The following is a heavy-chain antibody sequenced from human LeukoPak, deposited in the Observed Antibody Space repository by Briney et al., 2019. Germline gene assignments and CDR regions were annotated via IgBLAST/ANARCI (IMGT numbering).Heavy chain of an antibody. J-gene: IGHJ4*02. CDR3: ARAGGGGWEDYFDY. V-gene: IGHV3-48*03. Sequence: PGGSLRLSCAASGFTFSSYEMNWVCQAPGKGLEWVSYISSSGSTIYYADSVKGRFTISRDNAKNSLYLQMNSLRAEDTAVYYCARAGGGGWEDYFDYWGQGTLVTVSS. CDR2: ISSSGSTI. CDR1: GFTFSSYE. D-gene: IGHD1-26*01.